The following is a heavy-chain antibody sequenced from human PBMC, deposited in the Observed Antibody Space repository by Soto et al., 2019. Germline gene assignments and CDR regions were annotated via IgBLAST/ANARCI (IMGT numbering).Heavy chain of an antibody. J-gene: IGHJ4*02. CDR2: IYYTGNT. Sequence: SETLSLTCTVSGGSVSSGSYYWSWIRQHPGRGLEWIGYIYYTGNTYYNPSLKSRLAISVDTSKNQFSLKLTSVTAADTAVYYCARDPRGAYYHDHWGQGTLVTISS. CDR1: GGSVSSGSYY. D-gene: IGHD3-3*01. CDR3: ARDPRGAYYHDH. V-gene: IGHV4-31*03.